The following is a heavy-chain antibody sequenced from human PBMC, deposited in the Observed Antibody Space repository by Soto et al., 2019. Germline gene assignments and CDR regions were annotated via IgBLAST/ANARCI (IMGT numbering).Heavy chain of an antibody. CDR1: GYTFTSYG. V-gene: IGHV1-18*04. CDR2: ISAYNGNT. Sequence: ASVKVSCKASGYTFTSYGISWVRQAPGQGLEWMGWISAYNGNTNYAQKLQGRVTMTTDTSTSTAYMELRSLRSDDTAVYYCARDRGTMVRGGYGMDVWGQGTTVTVSS. D-gene: IGHD3-10*01. CDR3: ARDRGTMVRGGYGMDV. J-gene: IGHJ6*02.